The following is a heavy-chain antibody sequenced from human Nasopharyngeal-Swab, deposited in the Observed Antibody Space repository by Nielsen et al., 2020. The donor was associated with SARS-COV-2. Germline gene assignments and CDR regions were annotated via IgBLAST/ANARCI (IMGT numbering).Heavy chain of an antibody. J-gene: IGHJ4*02. V-gene: IGHV3-53*01. Sequence: GESLKISCAASGFTFSNYWMSWVRQAPGKGLEWVSVIYSGGSIYYADSVKGRFTISKDNSKNTLYLQMNSLRAEDTAVYYCASHYYDSSGYYRPRDYWGQGTLVTVSS. CDR1: GFTFSNYW. CDR3: ASHYYDSSGYYRPRDY. CDR2: IYSGGSI. D-gene: IGHD3-22*01.